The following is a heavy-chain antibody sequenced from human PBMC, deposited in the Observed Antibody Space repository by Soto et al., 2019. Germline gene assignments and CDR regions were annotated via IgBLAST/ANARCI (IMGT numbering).Heavy chain of an antibody. J-gene: IGHJ3*02. CDR1: GFTFSSYG. Sequence: QVQLVESGGGVVQPGRSLRLSCAASGFTFSSYGMHWVRQAPGKGLEWVAVIWCDGSNKYYADSVKGRFTISRDNSKNTLYLQMNSLRAEDTAVYYCARDEGDGYNPGGAFDIWGQGTMVTVSS. CDR3: ARDEGDGYNPGGAFDI. V-gene: IGHV3-33*01. CDR2: IWCDGSNK. D-gene: IGHD5-12*01.